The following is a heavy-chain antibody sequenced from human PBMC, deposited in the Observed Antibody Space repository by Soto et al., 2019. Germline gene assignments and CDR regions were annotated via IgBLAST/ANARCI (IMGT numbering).Heavy chain of an antibody. CDR2: ISHSGST. J-gene: IGHJ4*02. CDR3: ARDFYDRSGYYYD. CDR1: GDSINSSHW. Sequence: SETLSLTCAVSGDSINSSHWWNWVRQPPGKGPEWIGQISHSGSTNYNPSLTSRVTISVDKSKNHFSLNLRSLTAADTAVYYCARDFYDRSGYYYDWGQGIRGTVSA. D-gene: IGHD3-22*01. V-gene: IGHV4-4*02.